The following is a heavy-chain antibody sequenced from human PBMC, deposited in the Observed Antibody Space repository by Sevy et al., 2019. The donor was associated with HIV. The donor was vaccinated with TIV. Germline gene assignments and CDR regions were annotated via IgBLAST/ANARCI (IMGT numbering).Heavy chain of an antibody. V-gene: IGHV4-39*01. D-gene: IGHD3-9*01. CDR2: IYYSGST. J-gene: IGHJ6*02. Sequence: SETLSLTCTVSGGSISSSSYYWGWIRQPPGKGLEWIGSIYYSGSTYYNPYLKSRVTISVDTSKHQFSLRLSSVTAADTAVYYCARLHYDILTGYLDYGMDVWGQGTTVTVSS. CDR1: GGSISSSSYY. CDR3: ARLHYDILTGYLDYGMDV.